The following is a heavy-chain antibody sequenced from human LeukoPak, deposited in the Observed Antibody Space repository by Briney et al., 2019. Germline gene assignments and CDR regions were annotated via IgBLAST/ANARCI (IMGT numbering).Heavy chain of an antibody. D-gene: IGHD5-12*01. V-gene: IGHV1-2*02. J-gene: IGHJ6*02. Sequence: ASVKVSCKASGYTFTGYYMHWVRQAPGQGLEWMGWINPNSGGTNYAQKFQGRVTMTRDTSISTAYMELSRLRSDDTAVYYCARVMKRWLQLRIGYYYGKDVWGQGTTVTVSS. CDR2: INPNSGGT. CDR1: GYTFTGYY. CDR3: ARVMKRWLQLRIGYYYGKDV.